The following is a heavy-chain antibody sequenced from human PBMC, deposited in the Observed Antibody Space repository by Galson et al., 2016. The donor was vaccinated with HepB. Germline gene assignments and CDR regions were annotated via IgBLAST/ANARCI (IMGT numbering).Heavy chain of an antibody. CDR3: ARRAAAGQENFDY. Sequence: QSGAEVKRPGESLTISCKGSGYTFTSSWIGWVRQMPGKGLEWVGVIFPRDSDTKYSPSFQDPVTISADNSISTAYLQWSSLKASDTAIYYCARRAAAGQENFDYWGQGTLVTVSS. D-gene: IGHD6-13*01. V-gene: IGHV5-51*01. CDR1: GYTFTSSW. CDR2: IFPRDSDT. J-gene: IGHJ4*02.